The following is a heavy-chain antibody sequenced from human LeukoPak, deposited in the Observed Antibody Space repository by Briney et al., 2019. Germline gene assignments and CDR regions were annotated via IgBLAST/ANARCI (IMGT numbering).Heavy chain of an antibody. V-gene: IGHV3-23*01. Sequence: PGGSLRLSCAASGFTFSRYAMSWVRQAPGKGLEWLSTISDSGARTYSADSVKGGFTVSRDNSKNTLYLQMSSLRAEHTALYYRAKDGPRRYCSRAHRPDFDYWGQGILVTVPS. CDR2: ISDSGART. J-gene: IGHJ4*02. CDR3: AKDGPRRYCSRAHRPDFDY. CDR1: GFTFSRYA. D-gene: IGHD2-15*01.